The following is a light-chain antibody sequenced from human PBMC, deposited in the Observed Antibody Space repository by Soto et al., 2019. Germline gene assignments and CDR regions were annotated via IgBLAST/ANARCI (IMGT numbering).Light chain of an antibody. CDR2: AAS. CDR1: ESVRSN. V-gene: IGKV3-15*01. CDR3: QQYNEWPLT. J-gene: IGKJ4*01. Sequence: EIVMTQSPATLSVSPGARAPLSCRASESVRSNLAWYQQKAGQAPRLLIYAASTRATGIPARFSGSGSGTEFTLSISSLQSEDFAVYYCQQYNEWPLTFGGGTKV.